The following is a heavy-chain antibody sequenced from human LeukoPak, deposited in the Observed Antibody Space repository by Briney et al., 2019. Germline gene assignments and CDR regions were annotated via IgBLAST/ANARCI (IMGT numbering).Heavy chain of an antibody. CDR2: INTDGTAT. CDR1: GFTFSKYW. V-gene: IGHV3-74*01. J-gene: IGHJ4*02. CDR3: ATKQWLAPPPDS. D-gene: IGHD6-19*01. Sequence: GGSLRLSCTASGFTFSKYWMLWVRQAPGKGLESVSRINTDGTATTYADSVKGRFTVSRDNADNTMFLQMNSVRDEDTAVYYCATKQWLAPPPDSWGQGTPVTVSS.